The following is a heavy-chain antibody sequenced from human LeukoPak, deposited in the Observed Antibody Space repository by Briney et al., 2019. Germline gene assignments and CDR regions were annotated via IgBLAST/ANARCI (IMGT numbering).Heavy chain of an antibody. V-gene: IGHV3-23*01. Sequence: GGSLRLSCAASGFTFSSYGMSWVRQAPGKGLEWVSAISGSGGSTYYADSVKGRFTISRDNSKNTLYLQMNSLRAEDTAVYYCAKDTGYDSSGLIDYWGQGTLVTVSS. CDR3: AKDTGYDSSGLIDY. CDR1: GFTFSSYG. CDR2: ISGSGGST. J-gene: IGHJ4*02. D-gene: IGHD3-22*01.